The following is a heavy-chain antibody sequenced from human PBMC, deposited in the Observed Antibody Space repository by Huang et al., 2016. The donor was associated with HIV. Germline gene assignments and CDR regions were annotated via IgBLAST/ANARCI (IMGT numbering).Heavy chain of an antibody. CDR1: GFTVSTNY. CDR2: IYSGGTT. Sequence: EVQLVESGGGLIQPGGSLRLSCAASGFTVSTNYMTWVCQAPGKGLGWVSLIYSGGTTYYADSVKGRFTISRDDSENTLYLHMTSLRAGDTAVYYCAKEGDTGAALGYWGQGTLVTVS. J-gene: IGHJ4*02. CDR3: AKEGDTGAALGY. V-gene: IGHV3-53*01. D-gene: IGHD2-8*02.